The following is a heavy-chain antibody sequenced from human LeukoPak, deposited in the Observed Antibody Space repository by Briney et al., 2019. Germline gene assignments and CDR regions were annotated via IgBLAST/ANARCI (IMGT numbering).Heavy chain of an antibody. D-gene: IGHD3-16*01. Sequence: SETLSLTCAVYGGSFSGYYWSWIRQPPGKGLEWIGEINHSGSTNYNPSLKSRVTISVDTSKNQFSLKLSSVTAADTAVYYCARGGGAIDYWGQGTLVTVSS. CDR3: ARGGGAIDY. CDR2: INHSGST. V-gene: IGHV4-34*01. CDR1: GGSFSGYY. J-gene: IGHJ4*02.